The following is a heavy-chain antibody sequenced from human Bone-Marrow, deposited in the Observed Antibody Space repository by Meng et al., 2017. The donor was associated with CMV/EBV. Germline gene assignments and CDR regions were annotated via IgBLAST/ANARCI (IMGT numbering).Heavy chain of an antibody. CDR1: GDSVSGNSAA. Sequence: QVQLQQSGPGLVKPSXXRSLTXAISGDSVSGNSAAWNWIRQSPSRGLEWLGRTYYRSKWYNDYAVSVKIRITINPDTSKNQFSLQLNSVTPEDTAVYYCARDEGDGYNSPFDYWGQGTRVTVSS. D-gene: IGHD5-24*01. CDR2: TYYRSKWYN. CDR3: ARDEGDGYNSPFDY. V-gene: IGHV6-1*01. J-gene: IGHJ4*02.